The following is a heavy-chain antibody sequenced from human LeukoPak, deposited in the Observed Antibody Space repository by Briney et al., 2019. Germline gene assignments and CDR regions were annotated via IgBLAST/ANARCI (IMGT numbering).Heavy chain of an antibody. CDR1: GFPFSTYT. Sequence: GGSLRLSCAASGFPFSTYTMNWVRQAPGKGLQWVSSISGTSNSIYYADSVKGRFTISRDNAKNSLYLQMNSLRAEDTAVYYCAELGITMIGGVWGKGTTVTISS. V-gene: IGHV3-21*01. D-gene: IGHD3-10*02. CDR3: AELGITMIGGV. CDR2: ISGTSNSI. J-gene: IGHJ6*04.